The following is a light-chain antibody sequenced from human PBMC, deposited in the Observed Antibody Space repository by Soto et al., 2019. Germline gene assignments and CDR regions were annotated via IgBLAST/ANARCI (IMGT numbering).Light chain of an antibody. J-gene: IGKJ1*01. Sequence: ESVLTQSPGTLSLSPGGRSTLSCMAIQSVSSNLAWYEQKPGQAPRLLIYGASTRATGIPARFSGSGSGTEFTLTISSLQSEDFALYYCQQYNNWLSTFGQGTKVDIK. V-gene: IGKV3-15*01. CDR2: GAS. CDR3: QQYNNWLST. CDR1: QSVSSN.